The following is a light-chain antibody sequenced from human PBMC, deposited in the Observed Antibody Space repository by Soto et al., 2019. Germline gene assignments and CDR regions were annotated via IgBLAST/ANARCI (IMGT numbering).Light chain of an antibody. J-gene: IGKJ1*01. CDR2: ATS. V-gene: IGKV1-6*01. CDR3: LQDYSYPLT. Sequence: AIKMTQSPSSLSASVGDTVTITCRASQGIRNDLGWYQQKPGRAPKLLIYATSSLQSGVPSRFSGSGSGTDFTLTISSLQPEDFATYYCLQDYSYPLTFGHGTKVEIK. CDR1: QGIRND.